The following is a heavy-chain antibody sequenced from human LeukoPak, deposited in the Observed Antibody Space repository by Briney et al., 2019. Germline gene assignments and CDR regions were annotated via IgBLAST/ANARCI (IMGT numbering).Heavy chain of an antibody. J-gene: IGHJ5*02. V-gene: IGHV4-39*01. D-gene: IGHD1-26*01. CDR1: GGSISSSGYY. Sequence: SETLSLTCTVSGGSISSSGYYWGWIRQPPGKGLEWIASIYYSGSTYYNPSLKSRVTISVDTSKNQLSLKLSSLTAADTAVYYCARHEYSGSYYGLSWFDPWSQGTLVTVSS. CDR3: ARHEYSGSYYGLSWFDP. CDR2: IYYSGST.